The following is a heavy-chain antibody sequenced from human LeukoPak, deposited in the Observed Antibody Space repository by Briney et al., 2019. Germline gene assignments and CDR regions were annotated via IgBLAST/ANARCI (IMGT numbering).Heavy chain of an antibody. J-gene: IGHJ2*01. CDR1: GYTFTSYY. CDR2: INPSGGST. Sequence: ASVKVSCKASGYTFTSYYMHWVRQAPGQGLEWMGIINPSGGSTSYAQKFQGRVTMTRDTSISTAYMELSRLRSDDTAVYYCARDLGYYDSSGYYYLNWYFDLWGRGTLVTVSS. V-gene: IGHV1-46*01. CDR3: ARDLGYYDSSGYYYLNWYFDL. D-gene: IGHD3-22*01.